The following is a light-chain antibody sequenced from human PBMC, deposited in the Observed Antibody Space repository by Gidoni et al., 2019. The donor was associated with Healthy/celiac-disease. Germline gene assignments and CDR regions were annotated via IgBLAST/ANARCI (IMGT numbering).Light chain of an antibody. CDR1: QGMSSW. CDR2: AAS. V-gene: IGKV1D-12*01. Sequence: DIQMTQSPSSVSASVGDRVTITCRASQGMSSWLAWYQQKPGKAPKLLSYAASSLQSGVPSRFSGSGSGTDFTLTISSLQPEDFATYYCQQALTVTFXQXTRLXIK. J-gene: IGKJ5*01. CDR3: QQALTVT.